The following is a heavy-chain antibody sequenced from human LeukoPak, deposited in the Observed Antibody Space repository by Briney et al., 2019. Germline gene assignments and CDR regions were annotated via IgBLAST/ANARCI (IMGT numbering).Heavy chain of an antibody. J-gene: IGHJ4*02. CDR3: ARKKAWGGYFDP. CDR2: VFYTGST. CDR1: GDSISNYY. Sequence: SETLSLTCTVSGDSISNYYWSWIRQPPGKGLEWIGYVFYTGSTNYYPSLKSRLTISVDTSKNQFSLKLSSVTAADTAVYYCARKKAWGGYFDPWGQGTLVTVSS. D-gene: IGHD3-16*01. V-gene: IGHV4-59*01.